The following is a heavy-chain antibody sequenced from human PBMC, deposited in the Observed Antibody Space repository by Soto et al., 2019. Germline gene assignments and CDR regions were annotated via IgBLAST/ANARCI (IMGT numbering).Heavy chain of an antibody. J-gene: IGHJ4*02. D-gene: IGHD3-9*01. CDR1: GGSISSYY. V-gene: IGHV4-59*08. CDR3: ARHPGYYDILTGYSTYYFDY. CDR2: IYYRGNT. Sequence: SETLSLTCTVSGGSISSYYWSWIRQPPGKGLEWIGYIYYRGNTNYNPSLKSRVTISLDTSKNQFPLKLSSVTAADTAVYYCARHPGYYDILTGYSTYYFDYWGQGTLVTVSS.